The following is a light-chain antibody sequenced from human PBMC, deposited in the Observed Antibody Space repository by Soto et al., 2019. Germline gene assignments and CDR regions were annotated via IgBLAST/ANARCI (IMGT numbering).Light chain of an antibody. Sequence: EIVLTQSPATLSLSPGERASLSYRASQSVNTFLAWYQQKPGQAPRLLIYDASNRATGIPARFSGSGSGTDFTLTISSLEPEDFAVYYCQQRGQSFGQGTEVEIK. CDR1: QSVNTF. CDR2: DAS. V-gene: IGKV3-11*01. J-gene: IGKJ2*01. CDR3: QQRGQS.